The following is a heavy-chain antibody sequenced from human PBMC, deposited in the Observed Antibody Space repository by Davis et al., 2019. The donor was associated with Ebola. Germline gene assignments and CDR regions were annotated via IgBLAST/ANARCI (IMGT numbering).Heavy chain of an antibody. D-gene: IGHD1-26*01. J-gene: IGHJ4*02. V-gene: IGHV4-59*01. CDR1: GGSISSYY. Sequence: PSETLSLTCTVSGGSISSYYWSWIRQPPGKGLEWIGYIYYSGSTNYNPSLKSRVTISVDTSKNQFSLKLSSVTAADTAVYYCARGELGSYLDYWGQGTLVTVSS. CDR3: ARGELGSYLDY. CDR2: IYYSGST.